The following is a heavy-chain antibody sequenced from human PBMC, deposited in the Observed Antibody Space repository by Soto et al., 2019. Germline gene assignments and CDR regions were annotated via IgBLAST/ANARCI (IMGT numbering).Heavy chain of an antibody. D-gene: IGHD3-10*01. J-gene: IGHJ5*02. Sequence: EASVKVSCKASGYTFTNYGISWVRQAPGQGLEWVGWISAYNGNTKYAQKFQGRVTMTTDTSTSTAYMELRSLRSDDTAVYYCARGVGSGSYYNQYNWFDPWGQGTLVTVSS. CDR2: ISAYNGNT. CDR1: GYTFTNYG. V-gene: IGHV1-18*01. CDR3: ARGVGSGSYYNQYNWFDP.